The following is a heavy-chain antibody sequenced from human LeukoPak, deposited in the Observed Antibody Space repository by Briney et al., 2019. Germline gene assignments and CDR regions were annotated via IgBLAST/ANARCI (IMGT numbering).Heavy chain of an antibody. V-gene: IGHV3-21*05. CDR2: ISSASGSI. CDR3: TRVAQSGPTGWFDP. D-gene: IGHD1-1*01. Sequence: GGSLRLSCAASGFTFSSYSMNWVRQAPGKGLEWVSYISSASGSIYYADSVKGRFTISRDNPGNVFYLQMDSLRAEDTAVYYCTRVAQSGPTGWFDPWGQGTLVTVSS. J-gene: IGHJ5*02. CDR1: GFTFSSYS.